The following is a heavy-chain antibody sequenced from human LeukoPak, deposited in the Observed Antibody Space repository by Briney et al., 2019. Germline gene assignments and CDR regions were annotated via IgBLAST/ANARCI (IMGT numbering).Heavy chain of an antibody. V-gene: IGHV4-59*01. J-gene: IGHJ6*04. Sequence: PSETLSLTCTVSGGSISSYYWSWIRQPPGKGLEWIGYIYYSGGTNYNPSLKSRVTISVDTSKNQFSLKLSSVTAADTAVYYCARLRGQQLAPDYYYYYGMDVWGKGTTVTVSS. D-gene: IGHD6-13*01. CDR3: ARLRGQQLAPDYYYYYGMDV. CDR2: IYYSGGT. CDR1: GGSISSYY.